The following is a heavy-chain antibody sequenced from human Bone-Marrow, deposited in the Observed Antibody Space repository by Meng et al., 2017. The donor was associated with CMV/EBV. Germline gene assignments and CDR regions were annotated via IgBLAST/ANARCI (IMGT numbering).Heavy chain of an antibody. CDR2: IYHSGRN. D-gene: IGHD3-10*01. Sequence: VLMQESCPGLVTPSQTLSLTFTVSGGSLSSGDYYWGWLRTPSGQGLEWSGYIYHSGRNSSTPSIKRRVTISVDMSKNHFPLKLSSMTAADTAEYYCARELRGWGQGTLVTVSS. V-gene: IGHV4-30-4*08. J-gene: IGHJ4*02. CDR3: ARELRG. CDR1: GGSLSSGDYY.